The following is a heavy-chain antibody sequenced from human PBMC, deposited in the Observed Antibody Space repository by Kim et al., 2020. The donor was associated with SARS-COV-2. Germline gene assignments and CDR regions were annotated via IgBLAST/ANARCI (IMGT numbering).Heavy chain of an antibody. CDR3: AIVASKLRFLNFEY. Sequence: YAATVKGRFTISRDNPKNTLYLQLNSLRAEDTAVYYCAIVASKLRFLNFEYWGQGTLVTVSP. V-gene: IGHV3-23*01. D-gene: IGHD3-3*01. J-gene: IGHJ4*02.